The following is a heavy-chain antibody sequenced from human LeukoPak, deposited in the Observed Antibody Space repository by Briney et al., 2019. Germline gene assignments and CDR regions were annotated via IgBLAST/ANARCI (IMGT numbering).Heavy chain of an antibody. CDR1: GYTFTSYD. Sequence: GASVKVSCKASGYTFTSYDINWVRQATGQGLEWMGWMNPNSGNTGYAQKFQGRVTITRNTSISTAYMELSSLRSEDTAVYYCARTSRLGSSTPTGYWGQGTLVTVSS. J-gene: IGHJ4*02. D-gene: IGHD6-6*01. V-gene: IGHV1-8*03. CDR3: ARTSRLGSSTPTGY. CDR2: MNPNSGNT.